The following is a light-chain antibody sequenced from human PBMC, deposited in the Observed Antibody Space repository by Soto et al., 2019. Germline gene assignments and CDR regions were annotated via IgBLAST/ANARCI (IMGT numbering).Light chain of an antibody. CDR3: QQYNDLPRT. CDR2: GAS. J-gene: IGKJ1*01. CDR1: QSVSSN. Sequence: ILMTQSPATLSVSPGERATLSCRASQSVSSNLAWYQQKPGQGPRLLIYGASTRATGIPARFSGSGSGTEFTLTISSLQSEDFAVYFWQQYNDLPRTFGQGTKVEIK. V-gene: IGKV3-15*01.